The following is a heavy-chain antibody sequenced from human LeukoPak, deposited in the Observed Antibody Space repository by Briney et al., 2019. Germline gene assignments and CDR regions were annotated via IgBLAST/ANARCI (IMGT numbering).Heavy chain of an antibody. CDR3: ASRSFRITMVRGVHGPYYFDY. J-gene: IGHJ4*02. V-gene: IGHV4-34*01. CDR2: INHSGST. D-gene: IGHD3-10*01. CDR1: GGSFSGYY. Sequence: SETLSLTCAVYGGSFSGYYWSWIRQPPGKGLEWIGEINHSGSTNYNPSLKSRVTISVDTSKNQFSLKLSSVTAADTAVYYCASRSFRITMVRGVHGPYYFDYWGQGTLVTVSS.